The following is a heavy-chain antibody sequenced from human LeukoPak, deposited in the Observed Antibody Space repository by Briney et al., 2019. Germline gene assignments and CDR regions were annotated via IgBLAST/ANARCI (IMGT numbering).Heavy chain of an antibody. V-gene: IGHV4-34*01. D-gene: IGHD7-27*01. Sequence: SETLSLTCAVYGGSFSGYYWSWIRQPPGKGLEWIGEINHSGSTNYNPSLKSRVTISVDTSKNQFSLKLSSVTAADTAVYYCSRALGFDYWGQGTLVTVSS. CDR1: GGSFSGYY. CDR3: SRALGFDY. J-gene: IGHJ4*02. CDR2: INHSGST.